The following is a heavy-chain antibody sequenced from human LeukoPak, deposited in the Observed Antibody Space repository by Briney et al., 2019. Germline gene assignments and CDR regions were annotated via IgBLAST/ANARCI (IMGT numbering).Heavy chain of an antibody. CDR2: INPNSGGT. V-gene: IGHV1-2*02. Sequence: ASVKVSCKASGYTFTGYYMHWVRQAPGQGLEWMGWINPNSGGTNYAQKFQGRVTMTRDTSISTAYMELSRLRSDDTAVYYCARDHSRSSGWFPEYYFDYWGQGTLVTVSS. CDR3: ARDHSRSSGWFPEYYFDY. CDR1: GYTFTGYY. J-gene: IGHJ4*02. D-gene: IGHD6-19*01.